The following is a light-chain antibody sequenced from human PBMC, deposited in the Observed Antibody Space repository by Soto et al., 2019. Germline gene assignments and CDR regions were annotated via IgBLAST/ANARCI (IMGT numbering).Light chain of an antibody. CDR1: SSDVGGYEY. J-gene: IGLJ1*01. CDR3: ISYTSINLYV. Sequence: QSALTQPASVSGSPGQSISISCTGTSSDVGGYEYVSWYQHHAGKAPKLMLDDVSSRPSGLSSRFSGSKSGNAASLTISGRQAEDAADYYCISYTSINLYVLGTGTKLTVL. CDR2: DVS. V-gene: IGLV2-14*03.